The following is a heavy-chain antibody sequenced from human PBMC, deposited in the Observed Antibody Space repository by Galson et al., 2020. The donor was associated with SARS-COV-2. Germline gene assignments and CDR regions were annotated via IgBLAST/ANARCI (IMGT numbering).Heavy chain of an antibody. CDR1: GASISSGGYY. CDR2: IYYRGST. D-gene: IGHD6-13*01. Sequence: ETSETLSLTCTVSGASISSGGYYWSWIRQHPGKGLEWIGYIYYRGSTYYNPTLKSRVTISVDTSKNQFSLKLSSVTAADTAVYYCTSVSSSWTAEWFQHWGQGTLVTVSS. V-gene: IGHV4-31*03. CDR3: TSVSSSWTAEWFQH. J-gene: IGHJ1*01.